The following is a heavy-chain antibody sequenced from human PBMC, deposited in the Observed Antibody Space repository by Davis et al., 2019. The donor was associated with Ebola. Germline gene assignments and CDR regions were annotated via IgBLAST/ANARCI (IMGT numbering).Heavy chain of an antibody. D-gene: IGHD3-22*01. CDR2: IYPGDSDT. CDR3: ARHPYYYDSSGYPQYFDY. V-gene: IGHV5-51*01. J-gene: IGHJ4*02. CDR1: GYSFTSYW. Sequence: GESLKISCTGSGYSFTSYWIGWVRQMPGKGLEWMGIIYPGDSDTRYSPSFQGQVTISADKSISTAYLQWSSLKASATAMYYCARHPYYYDSSGYPQYFDYWGQGTLVTVSS.